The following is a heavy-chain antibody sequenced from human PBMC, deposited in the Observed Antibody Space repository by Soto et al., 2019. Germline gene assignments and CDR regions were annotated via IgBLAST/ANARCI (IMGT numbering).Heavy chain of an antibody. D-gene: IGHD6-19*01. J-gene: IGHJ3*02. CDR3: ARDLGYSRGDAFDI. CDR2: IIPILGIA. CDR1: GGTFSSYT. Sequence: ASVKGSCKASGGTFSSYTISWVRQAPGQGLEWMGRIIPILGIANYAQKFQGRVTITADKSTSTAYMELSSLRSEDTAVYYCARDLGYSRGDAFDIWGQGTMVTVSS. V-gene: IGHV1-69*04.